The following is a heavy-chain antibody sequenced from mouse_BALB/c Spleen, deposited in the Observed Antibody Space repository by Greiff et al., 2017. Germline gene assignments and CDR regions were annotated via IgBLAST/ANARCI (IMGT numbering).Heavy chain of an antibody. V-gene: IGHV5-6-5*01. Sequence: EVQVVESGGGLVKPGGSLKLSCAASGFTFSSYAMSWVRQTPEKRLEWVASISSGGSTYYPDSVKGRFTISRDNARNILYLQMSSLRSEDTAMYYCARDYDYDVSYFDVWGAGTTVTVSS. CDR3: ARDYDYDVSYFDV. J-gene: IGHJ1*01. CDR2: ISSGGST. CDR1: GFTFSSYA. D-gene: IGHD2-4*01.